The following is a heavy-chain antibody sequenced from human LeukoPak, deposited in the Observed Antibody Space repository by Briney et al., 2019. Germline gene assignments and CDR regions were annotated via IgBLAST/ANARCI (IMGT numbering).Heavy chain of an antibody. J-gene: IGHJ4*02. D-gene: IGHD3-22*01. CDR2: IYHSVST. Sequence: SQTLSLTCAVSGGSISSGGYSWSWIRQPPGKGLEWIGYIYHSVSTYYNPSLKSRVTISVDRSKNQFSLKLSSVTAADTAVYYCASQYYDLDYWGQGTLVTVSS. CDR1: GGSISSGGYS. CDR3: ASQYYDLDY. V-gene: IGHV4-30-2*01.